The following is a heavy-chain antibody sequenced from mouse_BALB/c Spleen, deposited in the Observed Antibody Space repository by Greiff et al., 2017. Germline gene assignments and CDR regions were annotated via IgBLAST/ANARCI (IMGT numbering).Heavy chain of an antibody. J-gene: IGHJ4*01. D-gene: IGHD2-14*01. CDR3: ARYRYDVWAMDY. CDR1: GFTFSSYT. CDR2: ISSGGGNT. V-gene: IGHV5-9*03. Sequence: EVQVVESGGGLVKPGGSLKLSCAASGFTFSSYTMSWVRQTPEKRLEWVATISSGGGNTYYPDSVKGRFTISSDNAKNNLYLQMSSLRSEDTALYYCARYRYDVWAMDYWGQGTSVTVSS.